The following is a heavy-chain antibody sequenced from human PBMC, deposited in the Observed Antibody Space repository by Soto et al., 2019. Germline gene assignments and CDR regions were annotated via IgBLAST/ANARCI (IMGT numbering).Heavy chain of an antibody. J-gene: IGHJ1*01. Sequence: PGESLTISCKGSGYSSSSYWIGWVRQMPGKGLEWMGIVYPDFSDTRYSPSFQGQVTFAADKSISTAYLQWSSLKASDTAIYYCAKADGYSSGGSCFASDTWGQGNQVTVSS. CDR2: VYPDFSDT. CDR1: GYSSSSYW. CDR3: AKADGYSSGGSCFASDT. D-gene: IGHD2-15*01. V-gene: IGHV5-51*01.